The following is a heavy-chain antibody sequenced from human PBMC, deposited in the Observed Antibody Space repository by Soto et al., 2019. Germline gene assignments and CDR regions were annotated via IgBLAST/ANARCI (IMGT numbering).Heavy chain of an antibody. V-gene: IGHV3-21*01. D-gene: IGHD6-13*01. CDR1: GFTFSSYS. J-gene: IGHJ6*02. CDR2: ISSSSSYI. CDR3: ARDIAAAGKSYYYYGMVV. Sequence: EVQLVESGGGLVKPGGSLRLSCAASGFTFSSYSMNWVRQAPGKGLEWVSSISSSSSYIYYADSVKGRFTISRDNAKNSLYLQMNSLRAEDTAVYYCARDIAAAGKSYYYYGMVVWGQGTTVTVSS.